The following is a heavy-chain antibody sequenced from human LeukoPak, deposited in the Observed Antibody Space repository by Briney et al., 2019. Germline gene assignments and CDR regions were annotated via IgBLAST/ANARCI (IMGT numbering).Heavy chain of an antibody. V-gene: IGHV4-39*01. CDR1: GGSISSSSYS. D-gene: IGHD6-19*01. J-gene: IGHJ5*02. CDR3: ARVLIAVAGTDWFDP. Sequence: PSETLSLTCTVSGGSISSSSYSWGWIRQPPGKGLEWIGSIYYSGSTYYNPSLKSRVTISVDTSKNQLSLKLSSVTAADTAVYYCARVLIAVAGTDWFDPWGQGTLVTVSS. CDR2: IYYSGST.